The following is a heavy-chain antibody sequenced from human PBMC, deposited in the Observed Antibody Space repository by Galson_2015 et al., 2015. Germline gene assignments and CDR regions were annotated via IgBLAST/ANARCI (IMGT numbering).Heavy chain of an antibody. CDR1: GFTFSSYR. Sequence: SLRLSCAVSGFTFSSYRMHWVRQAPGKGLVWVSRINSDGSDTTYADSVKGRFTISRDNAKNTLFLQMNGLRAEDTAVYYCARVRQTDGLLDYWGQGTLVTVSS. D-gene: IGHD2-15*01. CDR2: INSDGSDT. CDR3: ARVRQTDGLLDY. J-gene: IGHJ4*02. V-gene: IGHV3-74*01.